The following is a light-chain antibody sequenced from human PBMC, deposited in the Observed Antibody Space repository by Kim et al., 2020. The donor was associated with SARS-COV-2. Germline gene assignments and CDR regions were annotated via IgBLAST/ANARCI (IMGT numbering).Light chain of an antibody. CDR1: SSDVGGFNR. V-gene: IGLV2-18*02. J-gene: IGLJ3*02. CDR3: SSPTGIGTWV. CDR2: EVS. Sequence: GQSVAISCTGTSSDVGGFNRVSWYQQPPGAAPKLIVYEVSHRPSGVPDRFSGSKSGNTASLTISGLQAGDEANYYCSSPTGIGTWVFGGGTKVTVL.